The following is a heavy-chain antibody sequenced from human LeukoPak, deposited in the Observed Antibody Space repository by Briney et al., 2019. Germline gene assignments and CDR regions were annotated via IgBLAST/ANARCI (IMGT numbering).Heavy chain of an antibody. Sequence: PGGSLRLSCATSGFPFSGYAMSWVRQAPGKGLEWVAVISYDGSNKYYAGSVKGRFTISRDNSKNTLYLQMNSLRDEDTAVYYCATWTGITPYWGQGTLVTVSS. CDR1: GFPFSGYA. CDR3: ATWTGITPY. V-gene: IGHV3-30-3*01. J-gene: IGHJ4*02. D-gene: IGHD1-20*01. CDR2: ISYDGSNK.